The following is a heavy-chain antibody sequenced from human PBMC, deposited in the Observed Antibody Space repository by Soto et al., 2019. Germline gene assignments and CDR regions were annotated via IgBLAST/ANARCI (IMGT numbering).Heavy chain of an antibody. CDR1: GGTFSSYA. CDR2: IIPIFGTA. Sequence: QVQLVQSGAEVKKPGSSVKVSCKASGGTFSSYAISWVRQAPGQGLEWMGGIIPIFGTANYAQKFQGRVTITADESTSTAYMELSSLRSEDTAVYYCAREPKLIPAAINAFDIWGQGTMVTVSS. J-gene: IGHJ3*02. V-gene: IGHV1-69*01. CDR3: AREPKLIPAAINAFDI. D-gene: IGHD2-2*01.